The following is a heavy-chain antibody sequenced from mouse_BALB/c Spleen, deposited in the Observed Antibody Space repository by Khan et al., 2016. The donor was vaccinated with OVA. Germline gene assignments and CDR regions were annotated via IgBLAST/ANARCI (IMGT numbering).Heavy chain of an antibody. D-gene: IGHD2-3*01. CDR1: GSSLTSYG. CDR3: ARGDGYYEDAMDY. J-gene: IGHJ4*01. Sequence: VQLVESGPGLVAPSQSLSITCTVSGSSLTSYGLHWVRHPPGKGLEWLGVIWAGGSTNYNSALMSRLSLSQDHSKSQVFLKLNSLQTDDTAMYYCARGDGYYEDAMDYWGQGTSVTVSS. CDR2: IWAGGST. V-gene: IGHV2-9*02.